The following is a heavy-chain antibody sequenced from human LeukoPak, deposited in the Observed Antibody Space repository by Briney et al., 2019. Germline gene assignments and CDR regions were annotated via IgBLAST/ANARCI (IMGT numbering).Heavy chain of an antibody. CDR2: IYSGGIT. CDR1: GGSIGSTGSF. Sequence: SETLSLTCSVSGGSIGSTGSFWGWIRQPPGKRLEWIGSIYSGGITYYNPSLKSRVSISEDTSKNQFSLKLSSVTAADTAVYFCARAYSSSWYFNWFDPWGQGTLVTVSS. CDR3: ARAYSSSWYFNWFDP. D-gene: IGHD6-13*01. V-gene: IGHV4-39*07. J-gene: IGHJ5*02.